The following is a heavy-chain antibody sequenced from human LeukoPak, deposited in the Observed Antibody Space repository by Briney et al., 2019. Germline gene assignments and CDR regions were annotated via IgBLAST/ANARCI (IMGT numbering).Heavy chain of an antibody. D-gene: IGHD1-1*01. V-gene: IGHV4-59*12. J-gene: IGHJ4*02. CDR2: ISHRGSP. Sequence: SETLSLTCTVSGGSISGYYWSWIRQPPGKGLEWIGSISHRGSPYYNPSLKSRVTTSVDTSKNQFSLKLSSVTAADTAVYYCARGTRGSDSSFDYWGQGTLVTVSS. CDR1: GGSISGYY. CDR3: ARGTRGSDSSFDY.